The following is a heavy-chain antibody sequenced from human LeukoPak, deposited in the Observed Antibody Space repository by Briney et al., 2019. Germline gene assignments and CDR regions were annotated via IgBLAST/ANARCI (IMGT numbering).Heavy chain of an antibody. CDR2: IRTKTNNYAT. D-gene: IGHD3-22*01. CDR1: GFTFSASA. J-gene: IGHJ4*02. V-gene: IGHV3-73*01. Sequence: GGSLRLSCAGSGFTFSASAMHWVRQVSGKGLEWVGRIRTKTNNYATTYGASVRGRFTVSRDDSKNTAYIQMNNLKTEDTAIYFCSSYDNAGNYYLNYWGQGTLVTVSS. CDR3: SSYDNAGNYYLNY.